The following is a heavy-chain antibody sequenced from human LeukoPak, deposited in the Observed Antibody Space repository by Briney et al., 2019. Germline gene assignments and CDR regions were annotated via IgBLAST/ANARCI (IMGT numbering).Heavy chain of an antibody. Sequence: GGSLRLSCAASGFTFSSYGMHWVRQAPGKGLEWVVFIRYDGSNKYYADSVKGRFTISRDNSKNTLYLQMNSLRAEDTAVYYCAKTLLLVSYYFDYWGQGTLVTVSS. J-gene: IGHJ4*02. CDR1: GFTFSSYG. CDR3: AKTLLLVSYYFDY. CDR2: IRYDGSNK. V-gene: IGHV3-30*02. D-gene: IGHD2-2*01.